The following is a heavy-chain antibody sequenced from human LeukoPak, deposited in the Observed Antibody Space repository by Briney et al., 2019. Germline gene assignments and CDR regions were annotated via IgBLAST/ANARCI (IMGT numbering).Heavy chain of an antibody. CDR1: GNYW. CDR3: AKLWTSYCSSTSCYFDY. D-gene: IGHD2-2*01. V-gene: IGHV3-23*01. CDR2: ISGSGGST. J-gene: IGHJ4*02. Sequence: GGSLRLSCAASGNYWMHWVRQAPGKGQEWVSAISGSGGSTYYADSVKGRFTISRDNSKNTLYLQMNSLRAEDTAVYYCAKLWTSYCSSTSCYFDYWGQGTLVTVSS.